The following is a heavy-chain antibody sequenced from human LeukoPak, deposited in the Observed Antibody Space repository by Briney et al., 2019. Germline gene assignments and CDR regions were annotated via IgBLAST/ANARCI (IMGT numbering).Heavy chain of an antibody. Sequence: GGSLRLSCAASGFTFSSYSTNWVRQAPGKGLEWVSSISSSSSYIYYADSVKGRFTISRDNAKNSLYLQMNSLRAEDTAVYYCARDQRGYDNYYYGMDVWGQGTTVTVSS. CDR1: GFTFSSYS. CDR2: ISSSSSYI. CDR3: ARDQRGYDNYYYGMDV. J-gene: IGHJ6*02. D-gene: IGHD5-12*01. V-gene: IGHV3-21*01.